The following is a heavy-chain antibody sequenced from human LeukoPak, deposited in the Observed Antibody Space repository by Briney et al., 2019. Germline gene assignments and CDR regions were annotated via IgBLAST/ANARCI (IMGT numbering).Heavy chain of an antibody. CDR1: GFTFSSYG. CDR2: ISGSGGST. D-gene: IGHD2-2*01. J-gene: IGHJ4*02. Sequence: GGSLRLSCAASGFTFSSYGMSWVRQAPGQGLEWVSAISGSGGSTYYADSVKGRFTISRDNSKNTLYLQMNSLRAEDTAVYYCAKVGYCRSTSCYSGSEFDYWGQGTLVTVSS. V-gene: IGHV3-23*01. CDR3: AKVGYCRSTSCYSGSEFDY.